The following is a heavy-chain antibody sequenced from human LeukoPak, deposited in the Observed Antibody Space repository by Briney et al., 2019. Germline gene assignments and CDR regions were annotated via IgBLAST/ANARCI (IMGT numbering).Heavy chain of an antibody. Sequence: PGGSLRLSCAVSGFSFNTYWMTWVRQAPGKGLQWMASINKDGTEKYYVDSVKGRFTISRDNTKNSLYLQMNSLRAEDTAVFYCARPYYYSSGSLPYWGQGTLVTVSS. V-gene: IGHV3-7*01. CDR1: GFSFNTYW. D-gene: IGHD3-10*01. CDR2: INKDGTEK. CDR3: ARPYYYSSGSLPY. J-gene: IGHJ4*02.